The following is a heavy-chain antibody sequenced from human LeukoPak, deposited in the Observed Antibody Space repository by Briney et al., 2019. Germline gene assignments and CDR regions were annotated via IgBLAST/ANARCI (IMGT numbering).Heavy chain of an antibody. D-gene: IGHD3-10*02. CDR3: ARMLGGGYTGLFDS. CDR2: IYSDATT. V-gene: IGHV3-53*01. CDR1: GFAVSTNY. J-gene: IGHJ4*02. Sequence: GGSLRLSCAASGFAVSTNYVSWVRQAPGKGLEWVSIIYSDATTSYADSVRGRFTISRDNSKNTVYLQMNSLSGDDTAVYFCARMLGGGYTGLFDSWGQGTLVTVSS.